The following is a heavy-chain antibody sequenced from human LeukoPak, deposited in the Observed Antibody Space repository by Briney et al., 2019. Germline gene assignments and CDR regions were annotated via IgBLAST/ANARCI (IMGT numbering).Heavy chain of an antibody. Sequence: GGSLRLSCAASGFTFSSYGMHWVRQAPGKGLEWVAFIRYDGSNKYYADSVKGRFTISRDNSKNTLYLQMNSLRAEDTAVYYCAKVDASYCGGDCYPLDGYWGQGTLVTVSS. D-gene: IGHD2-21*02. CDR3: AKVDASYCGGDCYPLDGY. J-gene: IGHJ4*02. V-gene: IGHV3-30*02. CDR1: GFTFSSYG. CDR2: IRYDGSNK.